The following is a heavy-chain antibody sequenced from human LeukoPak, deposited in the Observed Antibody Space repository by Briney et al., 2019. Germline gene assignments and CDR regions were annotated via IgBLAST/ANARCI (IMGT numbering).Heavy chain of an antibody. CDR1: GGSISSHY. CDR2: IYYSGST. CDR3: ARSIAAAGINY. J-gene: IGHJ4*02. V-gene: IGHV4-59*11. Sequence: SSETLSLTCTVSGGSISSHYWSWIRQPPGKGLEWIGYIYYSGSTNYNPSLKSRVTISVDTSKNQFSLKLSSVTAADTAVYYCARSIAAAGINYWGQGTLVTVSS. D-gene: IGHD6-13*01.